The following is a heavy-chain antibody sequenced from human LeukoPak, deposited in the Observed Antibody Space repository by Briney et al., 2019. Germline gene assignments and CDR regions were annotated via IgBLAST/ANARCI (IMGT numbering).Heavy chain of an antibody. Sequence: PSETLSLTCTVSGGSISSYYWSWIRQPAGKGLEWIGRIYTSGSTNYNPSLKSRVTISVDKSKNQFSLKLSSVTAADTAVYYCARVNYGSGSYYTRRYCYMDVWGKGTTVTVSS. CDR1: GGSISSYY. V-gene: IGHV4-4*07. CDR2: IYTSGST. D-gene: IGHD3-10*01. J-gene: IGHJ6*03. CDR3: ARVNYGSGSYYTRRYCYMDV.